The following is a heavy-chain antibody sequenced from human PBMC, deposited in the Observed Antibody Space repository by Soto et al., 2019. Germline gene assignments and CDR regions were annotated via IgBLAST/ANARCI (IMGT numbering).Heavy chain of an antibody. J-gene: IGHJ4*02. V-gene: IGHV3-9*01. CDR1: GFTFDYYA. D-gene: IGHD4-4*01. Sequence: PGGSLRLSCVASGFTFDYYAMHWVRQTPGKGLEWVSGISWNSGSIGYADSVKGRFTISRDNAKNSLYLQMNSLRAEDSALYYCARDSLSAVSAPSDYWGQGTLVTVSS. CDR3: ARDSLSAVSAPSDY. CDR2: ISWNSGSI.